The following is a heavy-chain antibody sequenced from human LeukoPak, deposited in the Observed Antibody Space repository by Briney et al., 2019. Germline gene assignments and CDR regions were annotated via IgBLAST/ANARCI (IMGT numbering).Heavy chain of an antibody. Sequence: GGSLRLSCAASGFTFSSYAMHWVRQAPGKGLKWVAVISYDGSNKYYADSVKGRFTISRDNSKNTLYLQMNSLRAEDTAVYYCARDKGYCSSTSCYGYYYYGMDVWGKGTTVTVSS. V-gene: IGHV3-30*04. CDR3: ARDKGYCSSTSCYGYYYYGMDV. D-gene: IGHD2-2*01. CDR1: GFTFSSYA. CDR2: ISYDGSNK. J-gene: IGHJ6*04.